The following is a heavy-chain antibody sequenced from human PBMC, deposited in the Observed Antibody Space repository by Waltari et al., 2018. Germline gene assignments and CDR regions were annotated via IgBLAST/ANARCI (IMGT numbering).Heavy chain of an antibody. CDR1: GGSISSHY. J-gene: IGHJ6*03. CDR2: IYYSGST. D-gene: IGHD6-13*01. Sequence: QVQLQESGPGLVKPSETLSLTCTVSGGSISSHYWSWIRQPPGKGLEWIGYIYYSGSTNYTPSLKSRVTISVDTSKNQFSLKLSSVTAADTAVFYCARGSGAAADYYYYYYMDVWGKGTTVTVSS. V-gene: IGHV4-59*11. CDR3: ARGSGAAADYYYYYYMDV.